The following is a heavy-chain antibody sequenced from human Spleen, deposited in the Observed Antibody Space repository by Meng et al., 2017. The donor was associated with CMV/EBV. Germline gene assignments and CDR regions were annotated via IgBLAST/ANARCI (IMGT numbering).Heavy chain of an antibody. V-gene: IGHV4-61*01. J-gene: IGHJ5*02. Sequence: VSGGSVISDNYSWGWIRQRPGKGLEWIGYIHCSGSASYNPSLKNRVTISVDTSKNQFSLKLSSVTAADTAVYYCARVIPAAPNWFDPWGQGTLVTVSS. CDR2: IHCSGSA. CDR3: ARVIPAAPNWFDP. CDR1: GGSVISDNYS. D-gene: IGHD2-2*01.